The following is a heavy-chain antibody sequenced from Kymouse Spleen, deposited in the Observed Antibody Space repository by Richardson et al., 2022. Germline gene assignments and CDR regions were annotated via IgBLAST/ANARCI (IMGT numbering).Heavy chain of an antibody. CDR2: ISWNSGSI. Sequence: EVQLVESGGGLVQPGRSLRLSCAASGFTFDDYAMHWVRQAPGKGLEWVSGISWNSGSIGYADSVKGRFTISRDNAKNSLYLQMNSLRAEDTALYYCAKDKLAPLTTGAREPWSPSPQ. CDR3: AKDKLAPLTT. D-gene: IGHD6-13*01. V-gene: IGHV3-9*01. J-gene: IGHJ4*02. CDR1: GFTFDDYA.